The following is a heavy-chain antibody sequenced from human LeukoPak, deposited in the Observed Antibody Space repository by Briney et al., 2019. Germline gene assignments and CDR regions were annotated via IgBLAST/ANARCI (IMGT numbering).Heavy chain of an antibody. CDR3: ARANYDSSDY. CDR2: IYTSGTT. J-gene: IGHJ4*02. CDR1: GGSISSYY. D-gene: IGHD3-22*01. Sequence: SETLSLTCTVSGGSISSYYWSWIRQPAGKGLEWIGRIYTSGTTNYNPSLKSRVTMSVDTSKNRFSLKMRSVTAADTAVYYCARANYDSSDYWGQGTLVTVSS. V-gene: IGHV4-4*07.